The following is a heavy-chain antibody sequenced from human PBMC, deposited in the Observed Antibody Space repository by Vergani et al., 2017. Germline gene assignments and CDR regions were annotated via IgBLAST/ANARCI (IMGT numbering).Heavy chain of an antibody. D-gene: IGHD1-14*01. J-gene: IGHJ5*02. CDR2: VKWNGDSS. CDR3: ARDLRLLYNRFDP. Sequence: EVQLVESGGGVVRPGGSLRLSCAASGFTFGDYDMNWVRQAPGKGLEWVSRVKWNGDSSVYADSVKGRFTISRDNSKSTMYLQMNSLRDEDTGVYYCARDLRLLYNRFDPWGQGTLVTVSS. V-gene: IGHV3-20*04. CDR1: GFTFGDYD.